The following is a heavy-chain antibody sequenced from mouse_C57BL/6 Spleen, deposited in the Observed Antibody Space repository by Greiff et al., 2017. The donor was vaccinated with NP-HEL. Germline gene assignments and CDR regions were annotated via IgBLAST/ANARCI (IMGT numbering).Heavy chain of an antibody. Sequence: EVKLMESGGGLVKPGGSLKLSCAASGFTFSSYAMSWVRQTPEKRLEWVATISDGGSYTYYPDNVKGRLTISRDNAKNNLYLQMSHLKSEDTAMYYCARGGDGSYFDVWGTGTTVTVSS. CDR3: ARGGDGSYFDV. V-gene: IGHV5-4*03. J-gene: IGHJ1*03. D-gene: IGHD2-3*01. CDR1: GFTFSSYA. CDR2: ISDGGSYT.